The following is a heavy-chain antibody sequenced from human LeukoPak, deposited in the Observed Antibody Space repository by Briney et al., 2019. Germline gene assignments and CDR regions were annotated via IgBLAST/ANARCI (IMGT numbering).Heavy chain of an antibody. D-gene: IGHD6-13*01. CDR3: ARDETEGGIAAAVYDFDY. V-gene: IGHV1-46*01. CDR1: GFTFSGSA. CDR2: INPSGGST. J-gene: IGHJ4*02. Sequence: GGSLRLSCAASGFTFSGSAMHWVRQAPGQGLEWMGIINPSGGSTSYAQKFQGRVTMTRDMSTSTVYMEMSSLRSEDTAVYYCARDETEGGIAAAVYDFDYWGQGTLVTVSS.